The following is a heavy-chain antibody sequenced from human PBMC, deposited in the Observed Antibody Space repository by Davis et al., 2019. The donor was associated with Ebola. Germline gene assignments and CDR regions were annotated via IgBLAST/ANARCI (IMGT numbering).Heavy chain of an antibody. CDR2: INRDGTTT. J-gene: IGHJ5*01. CDR1: GFTFRNNW. CDR3: AREEGSSRWQNNWFDY. D-gene: IGHD2-2*01. V-gene: IGHV3-74*01. Sequence: GESLKISCTVSGFTFRNNWMSWVRQVPGKGLVWVSSINRDGTTTTYADSVKGRFTVSRDNAKNTLFLQMNSLRVEDTAIYYCAREEGSSRWQNNWFDYWGQGTLVTVSS.